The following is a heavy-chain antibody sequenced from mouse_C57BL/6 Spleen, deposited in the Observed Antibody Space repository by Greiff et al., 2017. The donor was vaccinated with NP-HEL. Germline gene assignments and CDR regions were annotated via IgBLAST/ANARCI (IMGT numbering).Heavy chain of an antibody. CDR1: GEGRKRGED. CDR3: AREFLLW. V-gene: IGHV3-6*01. Sequence: EVQLQESGPGLVKPSQCRSLRGGVKGEGRKRGEDGKGRREGKGNKLEWMGYISYDGSNNYNPSLKNRISITRDTSKNQFFLKLNSVTTEDTATYYCAREFLLWWGQGTLVTVSA. J-gene: IGHJ3*02. CDR2: ISYDGSN. D-gene: IGHD2-10*01.